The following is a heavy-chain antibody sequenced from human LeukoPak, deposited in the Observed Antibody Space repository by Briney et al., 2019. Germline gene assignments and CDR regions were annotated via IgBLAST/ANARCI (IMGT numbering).Heavy chain of an antibody. CDR2: IIPIFGTA. D-gene: IGHD3-22*01. J-gene: IGHJ3*02. V-gene: IGHV1-69*06. CDR1: GGTFSSYA. Sequence: GASVKVSCKASGGTFSSYAISWVRQAPGQGLEWMGGIIPIFGTANYAQKFQGRVTITADKSTSTAYMELSSLRSEDTAVYYCATPTAVNYYDSSGLDAFDIWGQGTMVTVSS. CDR3: ATPTAVNYYDSSGLDAFDI.